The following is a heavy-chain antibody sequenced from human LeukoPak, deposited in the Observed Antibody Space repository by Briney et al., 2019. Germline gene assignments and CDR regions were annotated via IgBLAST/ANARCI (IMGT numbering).Heavy chain of an antibody. D-gene: IGHD1-26*01. V-gene: IGHV4-59*01. CDR2: IYYSGST. J-gene: IGHJ4*02. CDR1: GGSFSGYY. Sequence: SETLSLTCAVYGGSFSGYYWSWIRQPPGKGLEWIGYIYYSGSTNYNPSLKSRVTISVDTSKNQFSLKLSSVTAADTAVYYCARERGSGSYGYFDYWGQGTLVTVSS. CDR3: ARERGSGSYGYFDY.